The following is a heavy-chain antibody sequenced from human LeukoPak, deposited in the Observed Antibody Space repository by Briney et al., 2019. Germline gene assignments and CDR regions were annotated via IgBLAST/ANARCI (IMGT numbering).Heavy chain of an antibody. Sequence: GESLRLSCAASGFTFSSYWMTWVRQAPGKGLEWVANVKQDESQRYHVDSVKGRFTISRDNAKNSLYLQMNSLSAEDTAVYYCARSRPATDIDAFDLWGPGTMVTVSS. J-gene: IGHJ3*01. V-gene: IGHV3-7*05. CDR3: ARSRPATDIDAFDL. CDR2: VKQDESQR. D-gene: IGHD6-13*01. CDR1: GFTFSSYW.